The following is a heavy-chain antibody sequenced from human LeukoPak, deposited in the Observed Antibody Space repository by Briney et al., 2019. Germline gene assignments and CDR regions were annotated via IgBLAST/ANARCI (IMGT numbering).Heavy chain of an antibody. Sequence: SETLSLTCTVSGGSISRGGYYWSWIRQHPGKGLEWIGYIYYSGSTYYNPSLKSRVTISVDTSKNQFSLKLSSVTAADTAVYYCARTDYSSGYFPFDYWGQGTLVTVSS. J-gene: IGHJ4*02. CDR1: GGSISRGGYY. CDR3: ARTDYSSGYFPFDY. D-gene: IGHD3-22*01. V-gene: IGHV4-31*03. CDR2: IYYSGST.